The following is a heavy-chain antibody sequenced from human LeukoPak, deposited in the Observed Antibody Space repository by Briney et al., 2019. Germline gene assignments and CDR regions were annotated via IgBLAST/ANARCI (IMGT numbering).Heavy chain of an antibody. CDR1: GYTFTSYY. D-gene: IGHD3-22*01. CDR3: ARDPIYYDSSGYYRHFDY. J-gene: IGHJ4*02. V-gene: IGHV1-46*01. CDR2: INPSGGST. Sequence: ASVKVSCKASGYTFTSYYMHWVRQAPGQGLEWMGIINPSGGSTSYAQKFQGRVTMTRDMSTSTVYMELSSLRSEDTAVYYCARDPIYYDSSGYYRHFDYWGQGTLVTVSS.